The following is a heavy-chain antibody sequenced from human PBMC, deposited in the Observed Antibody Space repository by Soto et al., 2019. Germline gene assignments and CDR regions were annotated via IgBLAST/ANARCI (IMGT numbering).Heavy chain of an antibody. CDR2: IHSGGTT. Sequence: QVQLQEPGPRLVEPSHTLSLTCTVSGASISNGYYSWSWIRQSPGTGLEWIGHIHSGGTTYSNPSLKSRLTISVDMSKNQFSLKLSSLTAADPAVYYCARGPSGDKVDYWGQGTLVTVSS. D-gene: IGHD1-26*01. CDR1: GASISNGYYS. V-gene: IGHV4-30-4*01. J-gene: IGHJ4*02. CDR3: ARGPSGDKVDY.